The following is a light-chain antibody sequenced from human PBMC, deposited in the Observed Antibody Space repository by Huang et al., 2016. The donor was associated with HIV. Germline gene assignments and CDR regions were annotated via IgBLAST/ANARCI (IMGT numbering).Light chain of an antibody. CDR1: QNINRY. V-gene: IGKV1-39*01. J-gene: IGKJ2*01. CDR2: GAS. CDR3: QQSAVTPRT. Sequence: DIQITQSPSSLSASVGDRVIITCRASQNINRYLNRYQQQPGKAPKLLISGASKLQSGVPSSFSGSGSGTHFTLAISSLSPEDSATYYCQQSAVTPRTFGQGTKLEI.